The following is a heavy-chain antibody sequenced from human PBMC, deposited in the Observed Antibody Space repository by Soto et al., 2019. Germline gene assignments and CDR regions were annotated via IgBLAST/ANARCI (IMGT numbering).Heavy chain of an antibody. J-gene: IGHJ6*02. Sequence: ASVKVSCKASGYTFTSSYMHWVRQAPGQGLEWMGIINPSGGSTNYAQKFQGRVTMTRDTSTSTVYMEVSSLRSEDTAVYYCARSQITMVRGVTGMDVWGQGTTVTVSS. CDR2: INPSGGST. V-gene: IGHV1-46*01. D-gene: IGHD3-10*01. CDR3: ARSQITMVRGVTGMDV. CDR1: GYTFTSSY.